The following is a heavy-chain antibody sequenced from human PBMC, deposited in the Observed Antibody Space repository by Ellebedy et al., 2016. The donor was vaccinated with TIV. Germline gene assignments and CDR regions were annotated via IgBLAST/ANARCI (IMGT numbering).Heavy chain of an antibody. D-gene: IGHD1-26*01. CDR3: ATQGATGFDY. CDR1: GYTFTSYE. Sequence: AASVKVSCKASGYTFTSYEINWVRQAFGQGLEWMGWMNPKSGNTGYAQEFQGRLTMTRNTSISTAYMELSSLKSEDTALYYCATQGATGFDYWGQGSLVTVSS. J-gene: IGHJ4*02. CDR2: MNPKSGNT. V-gene: IGHV1-8*01.